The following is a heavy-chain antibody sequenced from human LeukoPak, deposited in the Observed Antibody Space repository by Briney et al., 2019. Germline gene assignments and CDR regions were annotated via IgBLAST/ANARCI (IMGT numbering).Heavy chain of an antibody. Sequence: SETLSLTCAVYGGSISGYYWNWIRQPPGKGLEWIGEINHSGSTNYNPSLKSRVTISVDTSKNQFSLKLSSVTAADTAVYYCASSSSGTAYNYWGQGTLVTGSS. V-gene: IGHV4-34*01. CDR3: ASSSSGTAYNY. D-gene: IGHD6-6*01. CDR2: INHSGST. J-gene: IGHJ4*02. CDR1: GGSISGYY.